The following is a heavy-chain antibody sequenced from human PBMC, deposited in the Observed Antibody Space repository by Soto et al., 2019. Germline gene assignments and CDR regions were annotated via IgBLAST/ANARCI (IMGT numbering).Heavy chain of an antibody. D-gene: IGHD2-21*01. CDR3: AAPRSISYAFDI. CDR1: GFTFTSSA. V-gene: IGHV1-58*01. CDR2: IVVGSGNT. J-gene: IGHJ3*02. Sequence: SVKVSCKASGFTFTSSAVQWVRQARGQRLEWIGWIVVGSGNTNYAQKSQERVTITRDMSTSTAYMELSSLRSEDTAVYYCAAPRSISYAFDIWGQGTMVTVSS.